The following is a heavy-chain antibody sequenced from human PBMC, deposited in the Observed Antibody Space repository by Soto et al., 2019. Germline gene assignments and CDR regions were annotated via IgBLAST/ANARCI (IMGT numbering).Heavy chain of an antibody. CDR2: ISYDGSNK. CDR3: ARPLWRDDYNGGYFDP. V-gene: IGHV3-30-3*01. D-gene: IGHD4-4*01. Sequence: QVQLVESGGGVVQPGRSLRLSCAASGFTFSSYAMHWVRQAPGKGLEWVAVISYDGSNKYYADSVKGRFTISRDNSKNPLYLQMNSLRAEDTAVYYCARPLWRDDYNGGYFDPWGRGTLVTVSS. J-gene: IGHJ2*01. CDR1: GFTFSSYA.